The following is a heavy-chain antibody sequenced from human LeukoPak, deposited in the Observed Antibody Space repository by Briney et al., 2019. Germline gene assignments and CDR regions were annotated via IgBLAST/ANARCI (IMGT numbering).Heavy chain of an antibody. J-gene: IGHJ6*03. V-gene: IGHV1-2*02. Sequence: ASVKVSCKASGYTFTGYYMHWVRQAPGQGLEWMGWINPNSGGTNYAQKFQGRVTMTRDTSISTAYMELSRLRSDDTAVYYCARCGGSCYLGYYYYMDVWGKGTTVTVSS. CDR3: ARCGGSCYLGYYYYMDV. CDR2: INPNSGGT. D-gene: IGHD2-15*01. CDR1: GYTFTGYY.